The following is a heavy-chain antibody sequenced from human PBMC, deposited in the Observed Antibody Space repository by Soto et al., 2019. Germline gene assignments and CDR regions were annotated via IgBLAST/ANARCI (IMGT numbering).Heavy chain of an antibody. CDR2: ISGSGGST. J-gene: IGHJ4*02. CDR3: ARHSSGWYVPDY. D-gene: IGHD6-19*01. V-gene: IGHV3-23*01. Sequence: EVQLLESGGGLVQPGGSLRLSCAASRFTFSSYAMSWVRQAPGKGLEWVSAISGSGGSTYYADSVKGRFTISRDNSKNTLYLQMNSLRAEDTAVYYCARHSSGWYVPDYWGQGTLVTVSS. CDR1: RFTFSSYA.